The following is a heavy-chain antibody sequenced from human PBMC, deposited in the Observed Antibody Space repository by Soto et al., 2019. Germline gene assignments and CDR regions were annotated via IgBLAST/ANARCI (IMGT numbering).Heavy chain of an antibody. J-gene: IGHJ4*02. Sequence: QVQLVQSGAEVKKPGASVKVSCKASGYTFTSYDINWVRQATGQGLEWMGWMNPNSGNTGYAQKFQGRVTMPRNTSTSTAYMELSRLRSEVTAVYYCARGGSRYYDFWSGYYDYWGQGTLVTVSS. CDR1: GYTFTSYD. CDR2: MNPNSGNT. D-gene: IGHD3-3*01. V-gene: IGHV1-8*01. CDR3: ARGGSRYYDFWSGYYDY.